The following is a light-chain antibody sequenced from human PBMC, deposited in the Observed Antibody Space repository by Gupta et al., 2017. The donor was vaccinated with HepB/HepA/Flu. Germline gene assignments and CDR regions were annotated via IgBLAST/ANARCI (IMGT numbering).Light chain of an antibody. CDR1: SSDVGGYNY. CDR2: DVS. V-gene: IGLV2-14*03. Sequence: QSALTQPASAPGSPGQSITISCTGTSSDVGGYNYVSWYQQHPGKAPKLLIYDVSNRPSGVPARFSGSKFGTPASLTITGLQAEDEAEYYCHSYKSTRTRWVFGGGTKLNVL. J-gene: IGLJ3*02. CDR3: HSYKSTRTRWV.